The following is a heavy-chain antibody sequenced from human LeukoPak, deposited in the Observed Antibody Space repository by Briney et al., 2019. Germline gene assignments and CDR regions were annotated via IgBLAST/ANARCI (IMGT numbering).Heavy chain of an antibody. CDR1: GGSISPYY. CDR2: IYYSGST. Sequence: PSETLSLTCTVSGGSISPYYWSWIRQPPGKGLEWIGYIYYSGSTNYNPSLKSRVTISVDTSKNQFSLKLSSVIAADTAVYYCARGPPIQLWFPRPTYFDYWGQGTLVTVSS. D-gene: IGHD5-18*01. V-gene: IGHV4-59*01. J-gene: IGHJ4*02. CDR3: ARGPPIQLWFPRPTYFDY.